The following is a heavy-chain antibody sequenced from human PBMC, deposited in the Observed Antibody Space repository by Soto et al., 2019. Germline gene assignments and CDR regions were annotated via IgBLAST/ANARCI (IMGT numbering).Heavy chain of an antibody. V-gene: IGHV4-34*01. CDR1: GGSFSGYY. J-gene: IGHJ6*02. CDR3: ARLGFSYYYAMDV. Sequence: SETLSLTCAVSGGSFSGYYWTWIRQPPGKGLEWIGEINDSGTTNYYPSLKSRVTISVDTSKNQISLKLSSVSAADTAVYYCARLGFSYYYAMDVWGQGTTVTVS. CDR2: INDSGTT.